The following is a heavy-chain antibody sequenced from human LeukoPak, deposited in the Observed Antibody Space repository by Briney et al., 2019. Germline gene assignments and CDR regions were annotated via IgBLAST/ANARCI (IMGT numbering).Heavy chain of an antibody. V-gene: IGHV3-48*02. Sequence: PGGSLRLSCAASGITFSSYSMNWVRQAPGKGLEWVSYISSSSTIYYADSVQGLFTISRDNAKNSLYLQMNSLRDEDTAVYYCARDFKREPRPWGQGTLVTVSS. D-gene: IGHD1-26*01. CDR3: ARDFKREPRP. CDR1: GITFSSYS. CDR2: ISSSSTI. J-gene: IGHJ5*02.